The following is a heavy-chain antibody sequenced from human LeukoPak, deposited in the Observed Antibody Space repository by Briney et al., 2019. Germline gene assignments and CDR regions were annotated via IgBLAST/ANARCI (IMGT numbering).Heavy chain of an antibody. J-gene: IGHJ4*02. CDR3: ARDLRDSSSPN. Sequence: GGSLRLSCAASGVTFSSYCMNWVRQAPGKGLEWVSSISSSSSYIYNPDSVKGRVTTSRDNAKNSLYLQMNSLGAEDTAVYCCARDLRDSSSPNWGQGTLVTVSS. V-gene: IGHV3-21*01. CDR2: ISSSSSYI. CDR1: GVTFSSYC. D-gene: IGHD6-6*01.